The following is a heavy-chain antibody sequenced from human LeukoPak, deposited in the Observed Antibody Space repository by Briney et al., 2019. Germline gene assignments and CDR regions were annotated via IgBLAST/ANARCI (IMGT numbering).Heavy chain of an antibody. CDR3: ARESEKSPRLIAVASFDP. D-gene: IGHD6-19*01. CDR1: GFTFSSYA. CDR2: ISCDGSNK. Sequence: GGSLRLSCAASGFTFSSYAMHWVRQAPGKGLEWVAVISCDGSNKYYADSVKGRFTISRDNSKNTLYLQMNSLRAEDTAVYYCARESEKSPRLIAVASFDPWGQGTLVTVSS. J-gene: IGHJ5*02. V-gene: IGHV3-30*01.